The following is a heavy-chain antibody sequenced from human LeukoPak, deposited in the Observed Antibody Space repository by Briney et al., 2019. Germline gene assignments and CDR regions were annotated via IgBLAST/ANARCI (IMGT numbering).Heavy chain of an antibody. CDR2: ISYDGSNK. V-gene: IGHV3-30*04. CDR3: GRDRYYYDRSGYPYFFEH. CDR1: GFTFSSYA. Sequence: GGSLRLSCAAAGFTFSSYAMHWVRQAPGKGLEWVAVISYDGSNKYYADSGKGRFTISRDNSKNTLYLQMNRLRAEDTAVYYCGRDRYYYDRSGYPYFFEHWGQGTLVTVSS. D-gene: IGHD3-22*01. J-gene: IGHJ4*02.